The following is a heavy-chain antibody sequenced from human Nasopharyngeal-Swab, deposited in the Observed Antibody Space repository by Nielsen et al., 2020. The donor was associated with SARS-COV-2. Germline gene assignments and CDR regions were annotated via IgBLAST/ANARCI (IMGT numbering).Heavy chain of an antibody. CDR3: ARSLRWGYGGYFDY. D-gene: IGHD3-16*01. J-gene: IGHJ4*02. V-gene: IGHV4-30-4*01. CDR2: IYYSGST. Sequence: SETLSLTCTVSGGSISSGDYYWSWIRQPPGKGLEWIVYIYYSGSTYYNPSLKSRVTISVDTSKNQFSLKLSSVTAADTAVYYCARSLRWGYGGYFDYWGQGTLVTVSS. CDR1: GGSISSGDYY.